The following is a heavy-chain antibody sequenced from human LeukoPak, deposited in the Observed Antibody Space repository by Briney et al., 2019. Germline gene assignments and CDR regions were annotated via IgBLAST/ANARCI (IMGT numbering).Heavy chain of an antibody. D-gene: IGHD1-1*01. J-gene: IGHJ3*02. CDR1: GGSISSGVYY. Sequence: SQTLSLTCTVSGGSISSGVYYWSWIRQPPGKGLEWTGYIYYSGSTYYNPSLKSRVTISVDTSKNQFSLKLSSVTAADTAVYYCARATDSDAFDIWGQGTMVTVSS. CDR3: ARATDSDAFDI. V-gene: IGHV4-30-4*01. CDR2: IYYSGST.